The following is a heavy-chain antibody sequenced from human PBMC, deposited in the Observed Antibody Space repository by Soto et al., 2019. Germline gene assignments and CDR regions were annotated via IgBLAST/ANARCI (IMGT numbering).Heavy chain of an antibody. CDR2: IYYSGST. V-gene: IGHV4-59*01. Sequence: PSETLSLTCTVSGGSISSYYWSWIRQPPGKGLEWIGYIYYSGSTNYNPSHKSRVTISVDTSKNQFSLKLSSVTAGDTAVYYCASYGDYHFAYWGQGTLVTVSS. CDR1: GGSISSYY. J-gene: IGHJ4*02. D-gene: IGHD4-17*01. CDR3: ASYGDYHFAY.